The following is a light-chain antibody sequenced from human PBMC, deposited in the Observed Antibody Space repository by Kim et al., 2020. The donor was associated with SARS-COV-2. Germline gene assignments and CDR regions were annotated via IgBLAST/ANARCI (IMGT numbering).Light chain of an antibody. Sequence: ASVGDRITITCRESQSIDTYLNWYQQKPGKAPKLMIYVASTLQSGVPSRFSGSGSGTDFTLTISSLQPEDSATYYCQQSYSSACTFGQGTKVDIK. CDR1: QSIDTY. CDR3: QQSYSSACT. V-gene: IGKV1-39*01. J-gene: IGKJ1*01. CDR2: VAS.